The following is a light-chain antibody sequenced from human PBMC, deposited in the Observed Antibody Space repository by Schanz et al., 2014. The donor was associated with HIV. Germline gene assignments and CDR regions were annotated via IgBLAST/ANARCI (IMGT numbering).Light chain of an antibody. CDR3: SSLSTSGAPL. CDR1: SSDVGSYNL. CDR2: EGS. Sequence: QSALTQPASVSGSPGQSITFSCTGTSSDVGSYNLVSWYQQHPGKAPKLMIYEGSKRPSGVSNRFSGSKSGDTASLTISGLQAEDEADYYCSSLSTSGAPLFGTGTKLTV. J-gene: IGLJ1*01. V-gene: IGLV2-14*02.